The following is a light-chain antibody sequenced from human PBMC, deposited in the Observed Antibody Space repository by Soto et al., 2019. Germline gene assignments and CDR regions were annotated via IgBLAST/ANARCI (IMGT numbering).Light chain of an antibody. CDR1: SSNIGSNY. CDR2: RNN. CDR3: AAWDDSLSAHYV. J-gene: IGLJ1*01. V-gene: IGLV1-47*01. Sequence: QSVLTQPPSASGTPGQRVTISCSGSSSNIGSNYVYWYQQLPGTAPKLLIYRNNQRPSGVPDRFSGSKSGTSASLAISGLRSEDEADYYCAAWDDSLSAHYVFGTGTKHTV.